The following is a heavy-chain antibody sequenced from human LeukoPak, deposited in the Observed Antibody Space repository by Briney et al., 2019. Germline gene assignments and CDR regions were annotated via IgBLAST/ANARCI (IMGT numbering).Heavy chain of an antibody. V-gene: IGHV3-20*04. CDR3: AREGGFGVVIINYFDY. CDR2: INWNGDNT. J-gene: IGHJ4*02. Sequence: GGSLRLSCAASGFTFDVFGMGWVRQVPGKGLEWVSGINWNGDNTGYADSVKGRFTISRDNSKNTLYLQMNSLRAEDTAVYYCAREGGFGVVIINYFDYWGQGTLVTVSS. CDR1: GFTFDVFG. D-gene: IGHD3-3*01.